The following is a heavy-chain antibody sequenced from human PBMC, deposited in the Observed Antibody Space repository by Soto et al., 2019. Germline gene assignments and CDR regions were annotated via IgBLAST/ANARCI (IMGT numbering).Heavy chain of an antibody. CDR3: ASHSSLRGYCISTSCYGYYYGMDV. CDR2: IIPIFGTA. J-gene: IGHJ6*02. D-gene: IGHD2-2*01. V-gene: IGHV1-69*12. Sequence: QVQLVQSGAEVKKPGSSVKVSCKASGGTFSSYAISWVRQAPGQGLEWMGGIIPIFGTADYAQKFQGRVTITADESTRKXXRDLNTLRSEDTAVYYCASHSSLRGYCISTSCYGYYYGMDVWGQGTTVTVSS. CDR1: GGTFSSYA.